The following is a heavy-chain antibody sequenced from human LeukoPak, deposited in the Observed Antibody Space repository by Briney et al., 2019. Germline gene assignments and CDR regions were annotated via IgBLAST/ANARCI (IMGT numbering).Heavy chain of an antibody. Sequence: GGSLRLSCAASGFTFSSYALTWVRQAPRKGLEWVSTISDGRGSTHYADSVKGRFTISTDNSKNTLYLQVNSLRAEDTAVYYCAKSTDDWYFDLWGRGTLVTVSS. D-gene: IGHD1-1*01. CDR1: GFTFSSYA. V-gene: IGHV3-23*01. CDR3: AKSTDDWYFDL. J-gene: IGHJ2*01. CDR2: ISDGRGST.